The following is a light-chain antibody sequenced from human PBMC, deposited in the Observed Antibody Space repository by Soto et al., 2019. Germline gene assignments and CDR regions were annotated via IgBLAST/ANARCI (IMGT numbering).Light chain of an antibody. CDR1: QSVSSSY. CDR3: QQYGSSPLT. V-gene: IGKV3-20*01. CDR2: GAS. Sequence: ELVLTQSPGTLSLSPGERATLSCRASQSVSSSYLAWYQQKPGQAPRLLIYGASSRATGIPDRFSGSGSGTDFTLTISRLEPEDFAVYYYQQYGSSPLTFGQGTRLEIK. J-gene: IGKJ5*01.